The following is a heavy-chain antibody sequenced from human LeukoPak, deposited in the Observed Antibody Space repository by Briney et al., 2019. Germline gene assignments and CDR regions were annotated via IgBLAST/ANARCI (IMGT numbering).Heavy chain of an antibody. CDR2: IYYSGLT. CDR1: GGSISSSTYY. V-gene: IGHV4-39*07. D-gene: IGHD6-13*01. CDR3: ARGGIGAAGPVGY. Sequence: SETLSLTCTVSGGSISSSTYYGRWVRQPPGKGLEWIGTIYYSGLTYHNPSLKSRVTISVDTAKNQFSLKLSSVTAADTAVYYCARGGIGAAGPVGYWGQGTLVTVSS. J-gene: IGHJ4*02.